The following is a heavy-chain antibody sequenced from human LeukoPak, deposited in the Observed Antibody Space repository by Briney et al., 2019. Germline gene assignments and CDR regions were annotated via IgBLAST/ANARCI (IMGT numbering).Heavy chain of an antibody. D-gene: IGHD3-22*01. J-gene: IGHJ4*02. V-gene: IGHV3-21*01. Sequence: GGSLRLSCAASGFIFSNFATSWVRQAPGKGLEWVSSISSSSSYIYYADSVKGRFTISRDNAKDSLYLQMNSLRAEDTAVYYCARGLDYYDSSGYYYYWGQGTLVTVSS. CDR3: ARGLDYYDSSGYYYY. CDR2: ISSSSSYI. CDR1: GFIFSNFA.